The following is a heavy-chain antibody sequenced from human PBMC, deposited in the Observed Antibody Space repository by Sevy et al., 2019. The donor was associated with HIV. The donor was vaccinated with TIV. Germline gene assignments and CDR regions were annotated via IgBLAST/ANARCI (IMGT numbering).Heavy chain of an antibody. D-gene: IGHD3-3*01. CDR3: AQGSLDWLSALDY. Sequence: GGSLRLSCAASEFTFISYVMSWVRQAPGKGLEWVSAITGSGGTTYYADSVRGPFTISRDNSNNTLYLQMTSLGAEDTAVYYCAQGSLDWLSALDYWGQGTLVTVSS. CDR1: EFTFISYV. V-gene: IGHV3-23*01. CDR2: ITGSGGTT. J-gene: IGHJ4*02.